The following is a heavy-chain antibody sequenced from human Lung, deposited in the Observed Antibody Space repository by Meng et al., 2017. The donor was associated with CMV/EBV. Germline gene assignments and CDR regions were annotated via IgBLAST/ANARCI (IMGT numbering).Heavy chain of an antibody. Sequence: SVKVSXKASGYTFTGYYMHWVRQAPGQGLEWMGWINPNSGGTNYAQKFQGRVTMTRDTSISTAYMELSRLRSDDTAVYYCARGVGYCSSTSCQVWFDPWGQGTLVTFSS. CDR3: ARGVGYCSSTSCQVWFDP. J-gene: IGHJ5*02. CDR1: GYTFTGYY. D-gene: IGHD2-2*01. V-gene: IGHV1-2*02. CDR2: INPNSGGT.